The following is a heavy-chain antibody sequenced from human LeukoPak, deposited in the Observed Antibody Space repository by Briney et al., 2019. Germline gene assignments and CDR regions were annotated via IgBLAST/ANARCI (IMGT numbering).Heavy chain of an antibody. Sequence: SETLSLTCNVSGGSMSSYYWSWIRQTPGKGLEWLGYIYYSGSTNNNPSLKSRVTISIDTSKNQFSLRLSSVTAADTAIYYCARRDSSVWYLDYWGQGTLVTVSS. V-gene: IGHV4-59*08. CDR2: IYYSGST. D-gene: IGHD6-19*01. J-gene: IGHJ4*02. CDR1: GGSMSSYY. CDR3: ARRDSSVWYLDY.